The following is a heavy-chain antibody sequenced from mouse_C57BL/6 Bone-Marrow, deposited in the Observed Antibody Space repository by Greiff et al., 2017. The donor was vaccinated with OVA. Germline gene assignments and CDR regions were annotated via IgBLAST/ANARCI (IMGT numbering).Heavy chain of an antibody. J-gene: IGHJ1*03. CDR2: ILPRIGRP. V-gene: IGHV15-2*01. Sequence: QVQLQQSGSELRSPGSSVKLSCKDFDSEVFPIAYMSWVRQKPGHGFEWIGGILPRIGRPIYGEKFEDKATLDADTLSNTAYLELNSLTSEDSAIYYLARGVLSVRDFDVWGTGTTVTVSS. CDR1: DSEVFPIAY. D-gene: IGHD2-14*01. CDR3: ARGVLSVRDFDV.